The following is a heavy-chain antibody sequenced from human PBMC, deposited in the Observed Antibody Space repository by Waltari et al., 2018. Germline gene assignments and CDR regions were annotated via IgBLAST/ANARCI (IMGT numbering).Heavy chain of an antibody. V-gene: IGHV3-23*01. CDR2: ISGSGGST. J-gene: IGHJ4*02. CDR3: AKDLVGALGVIDY. CDR1: GFTFSSYA. D-gene: IGHD1-26*01. Sequence: EVQLLESGGGLVQPGGSLRLSCAASGFTFSSYAMSWVRRAPGKGLEWVSAISGSGGSTYDADSVKGRFTISRDNAKNTLYLQMNSLRAEDTAVYYCAKDLVGALGVIDYWGQGTLVTVSS.